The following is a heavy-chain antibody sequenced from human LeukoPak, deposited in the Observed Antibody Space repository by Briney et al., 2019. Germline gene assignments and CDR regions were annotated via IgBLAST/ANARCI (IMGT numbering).Heavy chain of an antibody. J-gene: IGHJ6*03. V-gene: IGHV1-69*13. D-gene: IGHD2-2*01. CDR1: GGTFSSYA. CDR2: IIPIFGTA. CDR3: ARGGGLDIVVVSDYYYYMDV. Sequence: ASVKVSCKASGGTFSSYAISWVRQAPGQGLEWMGGIIPIFGTANYAQKFQGRVTITADESTSTAYMELSSLRSEDTAVYYCARGGGLDIVVVSDYYYYMDVWGKGTTVTISS.